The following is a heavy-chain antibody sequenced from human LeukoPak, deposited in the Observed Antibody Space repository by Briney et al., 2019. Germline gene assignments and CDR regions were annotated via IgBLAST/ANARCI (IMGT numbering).Heavy chain of an antibody. D-gene: IGHD3-3*01. V-gene: IGHV1-2*02. J-gene: IGHJ5*02. Sequence: GASVKLSCKVSGYSFIENYLHWGRQAPGQGREWMGLINPHTGAANYSHKFQGRVTMTRDTSISTAYMHLTRLKFDDTATYYCAGGKSGYSPWGQGTPVTVSS. CDR1: GYSFIENY. CDR3: AGGKSGYSP. CDR2: INPHTGAA.